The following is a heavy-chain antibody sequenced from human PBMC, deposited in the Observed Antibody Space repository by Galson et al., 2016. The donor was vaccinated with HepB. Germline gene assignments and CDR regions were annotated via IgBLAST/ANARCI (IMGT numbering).Heavy chain of an antibody. Sequence: QSGAEVKKPGQSLKISCQGSGSSFTGYWIGWVRQMPGKGLEWMGIIYPRDSETRYSPSFQGQVTISADKSINTAYLQWRSLKASDTAMYYCWTNSAGNTFGNYFGPWGQGTLVTVSP. V-gene: IGHV5-51*01. CDR2: IYPRDSET. J-gene: IGHJ5*02. CDR3: WTNSAGNTFGNYFGP. CDR1: GSSFTGYW. D-gene: IGHD3-16*01.